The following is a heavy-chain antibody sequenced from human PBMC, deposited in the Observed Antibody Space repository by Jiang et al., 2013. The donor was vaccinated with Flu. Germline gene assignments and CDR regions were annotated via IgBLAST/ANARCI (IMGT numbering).Heavy chain of an antibody. CDR2: HPXFGTA. J-gene: IGHJ4*02. Sequence: FSSYAISWVRQAPGQGLEWMEDHPXFGTANYAQRFQGRVTITADESTSTAYMELGSLRSEDTAVYYCARMYYDFTSGYHLYYFDYWGQGTLVTVSS. CDR1: FSSYA. V-gene: IGHV1-69*15. D-gene: IGHD3-3*01. CDR3: ARMYYDFTSGYHLYYFDY.